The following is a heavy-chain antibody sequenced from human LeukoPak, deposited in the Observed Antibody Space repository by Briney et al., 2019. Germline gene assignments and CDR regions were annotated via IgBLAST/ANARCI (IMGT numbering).Heavy chain of an antibody. Sequence: GGSLRLSCAASGFTVSSNYMSWVRQAPGQGLEWVSVIYSGGSTYYADSVKGRFTISRDNSKNTLYLQMNSLRAEDTAVYYCARVGGWYTYYFDYWGQGTLVTVSS. J-gene: IGHJ4*02. CDR3: ARVGGWYTYYFDY. D-gene: IGHD6-19*01. CDR1: GFTVSSNY. V-gene: IGHV3-66*01. CDR2: IYSGGST.